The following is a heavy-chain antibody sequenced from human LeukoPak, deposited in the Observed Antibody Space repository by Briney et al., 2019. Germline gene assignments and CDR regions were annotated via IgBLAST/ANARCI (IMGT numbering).Heavy chain of an antibody. CDR2: INWNGDKI. CDR3: ARDNSYDTLSNFDY. V-gene: IGHV3-9*01. CDR1: GFIFDDHV. J-gene: IGHJ4*02. Sequence: GRSLRLSCAASGFIFDDHVMHWVRQAPGKGLEWVSSINWNGDKIGYADSVKGRFTISRDNAKNLLYLQMNSLRAEDTAVYYCARDNSYDTLSNFDYRGQGILVTVSS. D-gene: IGHD3-9*01.